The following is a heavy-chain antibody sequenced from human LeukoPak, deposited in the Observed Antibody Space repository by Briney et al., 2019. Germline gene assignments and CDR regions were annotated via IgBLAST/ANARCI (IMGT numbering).Heavy chain of an antibody. CDR2: INPNSGGT. J-gene: IGHJ6*03. V-gene: IGHV1-2*02. D-gene: IGHD4-17*01. CDR3: ARGPIYGDYYYYYMDV. CDR1: GYTFTGYY. Sequence: ASVKVSCKASGYTFTGYYMHWVRQVPGQGLEWMGWINPNSGGTNYAQKFQGRVTMTRDTSISTAYMELSRLRSDDTAVYYCARGPIYGDYYYYYMDVWGKGTTVTVSS.